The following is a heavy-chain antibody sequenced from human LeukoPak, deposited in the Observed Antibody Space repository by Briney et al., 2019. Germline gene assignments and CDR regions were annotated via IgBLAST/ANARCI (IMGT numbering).Heavy chain of an antibody. Sequence: ASVKVSCKASGYTFTSYDINWVRQATGQGLEWMGWMNSNSGNTGCAQKFQARVTFTRITSISTAYMELRSLRSEDTAVYYCVRGERGYRYGFEYFQKWGQGTLVTVSS. V-gene: IGHV1-8*03. J-gene: IGHJ1*01. CDR1: GYTFTSYD. CDR2: MNSNSGNT. D-gene: IGHD5-18*01. CDR3: VRGERGYRYGFEYFQK.